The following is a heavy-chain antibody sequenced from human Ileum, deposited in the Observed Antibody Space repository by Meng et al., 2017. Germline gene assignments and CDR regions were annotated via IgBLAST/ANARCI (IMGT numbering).Heavy chain of an antibody. Sequence: QVQLVQSGAEVKKPGASGKVSCKASGYIFTRYGIGWVRQAPGQGLEWMGWISAYSGNTKYAQKLQGRVTMTTDTSTSTAHMELRNLRSDDTAVYYCARDTVGTTLGDYWGQGTLVTVSS. V-gene: IGHV1-18*01. CDR1: GYIFTRYG. J-gene: IGHJ4*02. D-gene: IGHD4-23*01. CDR2: ISAYSGNT. CDR3: ARDTVGTTLGDY.